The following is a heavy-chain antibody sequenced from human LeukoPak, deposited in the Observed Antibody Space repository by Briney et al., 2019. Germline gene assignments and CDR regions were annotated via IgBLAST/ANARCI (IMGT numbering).Heavy chain of an antibody. V-gene: IGHV3-23*01. Sequence: GGTLRLSCAASGFTFSSYGMSWVRQAPGKGLEWVSAISGSGGSTYYADSVKGRFTISRDNSKNTLYLQMNSLRAEDTAVYYCAILTSGYYDILTGYYDFDYWGQGTLVTVSS. CDR3: AILTSGYYDILTGYYDFDY. CDR1: GFTFSSYG. CDR2: ISGSGGST. J-gene: IGHJ4*02. D-gene: IGHD3-9*01.